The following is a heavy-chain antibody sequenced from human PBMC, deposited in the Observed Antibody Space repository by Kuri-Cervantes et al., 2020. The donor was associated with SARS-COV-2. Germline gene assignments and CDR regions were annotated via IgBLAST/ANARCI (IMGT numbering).Heavy chain of an antibody. CDR3: AKHLPYTMIVVGAFDI. V-gene: IGHV3-30*18. J-gene: IGHJ3*02. Sequence: GGSLRLSCVASGFNFSTTDMHWVRQAPGKGLEWVTFISSDGKNKRCMASGKGRFTISRDNSQNTLHLQMNSLRAEDTAVYYCAKHLPYTMIVVGAFDIWGQGTMVTVSS. CDR1: GFNFSTTD. D-gene: IGHD3-22*01. CDR2: ISSDGKNK.